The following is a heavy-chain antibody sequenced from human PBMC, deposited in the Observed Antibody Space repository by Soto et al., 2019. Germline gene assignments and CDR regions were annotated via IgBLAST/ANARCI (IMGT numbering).Heavy chain of an antibody. CDR1: EFTFSKYW. Sequence: PVGSLRLSCVASEFTFSKYWMHWVRQAPGKGLVWVPRINMDGTKTAYADSVKGRFTVSRDNANNTLYLQMNSLGVEDTAVYYCARDYYYDSRSSSVNWFDPWGQGTLVTVPQ. CDR3: ARDYYYDSRSSSVNWFDP. D-gene: IGHD3-22*01. CDR2: INMDGTKT. V-gene: IGHV3-74*01. J-gene: IGHJ5*02.